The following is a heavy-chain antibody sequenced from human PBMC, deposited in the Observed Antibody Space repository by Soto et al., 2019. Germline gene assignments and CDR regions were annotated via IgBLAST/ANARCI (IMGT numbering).Heavy chain of an antibody. D-gene: IGHD1-26*01. CDR1: GGSFGNSA. CDR2: FIPVYRTL. J-gene: IGHJ4*02. Sequence: SVKVSCKASGGSFGNSAINWVRQTPGQGLEWLGGFIPVYRTLNYAQKFQGRFTISRDTSNGIAYLQMNSLNIEDSAVYYCSGAESPDTAYFSLYWGQGTPVTVSS. V-gene: IGHV1-69*05. CDR3: SGAESPDTAYFSLY.